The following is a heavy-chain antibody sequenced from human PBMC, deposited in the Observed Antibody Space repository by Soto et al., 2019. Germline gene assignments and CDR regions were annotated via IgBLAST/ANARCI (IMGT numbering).Heavy chain of an antibody. V-gene: IGHV4-34*01. Sequence: SETLSLTCAVYGGSFSGYYWSWIRQPPGKGLEWIGEINHSGSTNYNPSLKSRVTISVDTSKNQFSLKLSSVTAADTAVYYCARERQMVYAFRYYYYYYMDVWGKGTTVTVSS. J-gene: IGHJ6*03. CDR3: ARERQMVYAFRYYYYYYMDV. D-gene: IGHD2-8*01. CDR1: GGSFSGYY. CDR2: INHSGST.